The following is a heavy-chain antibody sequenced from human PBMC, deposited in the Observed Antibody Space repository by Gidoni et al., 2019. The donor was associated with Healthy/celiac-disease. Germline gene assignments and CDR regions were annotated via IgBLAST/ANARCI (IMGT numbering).Heavy chain of an antibody. CDR2: IWYDGSNK. CDR1: GFTFSSYG. Sequence: QVQLVESGGGVVQPGRSLRLSCAASGFTFSSYGMHWVRQAPGKGLEWVAVIWYDGSNKYYADSVKGRFTISRDNSKNTLYLQMNSLRAEDTAVYYCARVGDSSGYYGYWGQGTLVTVSS. J-gene: IGHJ4*02. CDR3: ARVGDSSGYYGY. V-gene: IGHV3-33*01. D-gene: IGHD3-22*01.